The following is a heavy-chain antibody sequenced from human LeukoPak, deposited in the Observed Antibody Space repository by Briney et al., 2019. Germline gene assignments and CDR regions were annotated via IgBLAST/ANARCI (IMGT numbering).Heavy chain of an antibody. CDR3: ARAFIAAAVPYNWFDP. V-gene: IGHV1-69*04. Sequence: GASVKVSCKASGYTFTSYAISWVRQAPGQGLEWMGRIIPILGIANYAQKFQGRVTITADKSTSTAYMELSSLRSEDTAVYYCARAFIAAAVPYNWFDPWGQGTLVTVSS. D-gene: IGHD6-13*01. CDR1: GYTFTSYA. J-gene: IGHJ5*02. CDR2: IIPILGIA.